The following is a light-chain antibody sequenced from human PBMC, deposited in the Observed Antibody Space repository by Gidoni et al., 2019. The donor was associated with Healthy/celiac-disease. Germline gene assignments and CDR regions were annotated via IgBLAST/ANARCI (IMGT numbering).Light chain of an antibody. V-gene: IGKV3-11*01. J-gene: IGKJ4*01. Sequence: DIVLTQSPAPLSLSPGERATLSCRASQSVSSYLAWYQQKPGQAPRLLIYDASNRATGIPARFSGSGSGTDFTLTISSLEPEDFAVYYCQQRSNWPPALTFGGXTKVEIK. CDR2: DAS. CDR1: QSVSSY. CDR3: QQRSNWPPALT.